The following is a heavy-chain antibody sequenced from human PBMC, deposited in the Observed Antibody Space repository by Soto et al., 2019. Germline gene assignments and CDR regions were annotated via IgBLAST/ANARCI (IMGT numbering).Heavy chain of an antibody. CDR3: AKAKFDFWSGYWSPSLDF. V-gene: IGHV1-2*02. CDR2: INPNNGYT. D-gene: IGHD3-3*01. CDR1: RYTFTSYY. J-gene: IGHJ4*02. Sequence: SVKVSCKASRYTFTSYYIHWVRQAPGQGLEWMGWINPNNGYTKYTQKFQGRVTVTRDTSITTAYLELTRLQSDDTAVYYCAKAKFDFWSGYWSPSLDFWGQGTLVTVSS.